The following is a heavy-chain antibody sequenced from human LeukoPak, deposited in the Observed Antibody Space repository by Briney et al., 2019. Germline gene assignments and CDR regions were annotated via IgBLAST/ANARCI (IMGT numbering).Heavy chain of an antibody. CDR2: ISSSSSYI. J-gene: IGHJ4*02. D-gene: IGHD5-18*01. CDR1: GFTFSSYS. V-gene: IGHV3-21*01. Sequence: PGGSLRLSCAASGFTFSSYSMNWVRQAPGKGLEWVSSISSSSSYIYYADSVKGRFTISRDNAKNSLYLQMNSLRAEDTAVYYCARAGDIAMAYPAYFDYWGQGTPVTVSS. CDR3: ARAGDIAMAYPAYFDY.